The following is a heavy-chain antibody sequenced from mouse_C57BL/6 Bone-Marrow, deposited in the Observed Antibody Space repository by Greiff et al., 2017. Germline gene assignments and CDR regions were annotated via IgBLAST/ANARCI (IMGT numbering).Heavy chain of an antibody. CDR1: GYTFTDYY. V-gene: IGHV1-76*01. J-gene: IGHJ2*01. Sequence: VKLMESGAELVRPGASVKLSCKASGYTFTDYYINWVKQRPGQGLEWIARIYPGSGNTYYNEKFKGKATLTAEKSSSPAYMQLSSLTSEDAAVYFCARANNSSGYDYWGQGTTLTVSS. D-gene: IGHD3-2*02. CDR2: IYPGSGNT. CDR3: ARANNSSGYDY.